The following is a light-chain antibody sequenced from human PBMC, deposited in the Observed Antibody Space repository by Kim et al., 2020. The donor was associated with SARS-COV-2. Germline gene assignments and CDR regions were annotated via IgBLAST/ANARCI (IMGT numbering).Light chain of an antibody. V-gene: IGKV1-33*01. CDR3: KQYDTLPLT. Sequence: DIQMTQSPSSLSASVGDRVTITCQASQDISNYLNWYQQKPGKAPKFLIYDASNLETGVPSRFSGSGSGTDFTFTISSLQPEDIATYYCKQYDTLPLTFGGGTKVEIK. CDR2: DAS. J-gene: IGKJ4*01. CDR1: QDISNY.